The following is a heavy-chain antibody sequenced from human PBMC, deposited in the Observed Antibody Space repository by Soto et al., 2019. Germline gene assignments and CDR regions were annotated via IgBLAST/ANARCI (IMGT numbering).Heavy chain of an antibody. Sequence: ASVKVSCKASGYTFTGYNMHWVRQAPGQGLEWMGWINPNSGGTNYAQKFQGWVTMTRDTSISTAYMELSRLRSDDTAVYYCARGASLGRWLRLEFEYYYYRMDVWGQGTTVTVSS. CDR1: GYTFTGYN. CDR3: ARGASLGRWLRLEFEYYYYRMDV. J-gene: IGHJ6*02. V-gene: IGHV1-2*04. CDR2: INPNSGGT. D-gene: IGHD5-12*01.